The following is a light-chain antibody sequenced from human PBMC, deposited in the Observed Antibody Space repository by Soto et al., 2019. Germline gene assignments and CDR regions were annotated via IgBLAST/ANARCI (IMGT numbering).Light chain of an antibody. CDR2: EVS. CDR1: SSDVGGYNY. CDR3: SSYTPTTWV. Sequence: QSALTQPASVSGSPGQSITISCTGTSSDVGGYNYVSWYQQHPGKAPKLMIYEVSNRPSGVSNRFSGSKSGNTASLTISGLQAEDEADYYCSSYTPTTWVFGGGTKRTVL. V-gene: IGLV2-14*01. J-gene: IGLJ3*02.